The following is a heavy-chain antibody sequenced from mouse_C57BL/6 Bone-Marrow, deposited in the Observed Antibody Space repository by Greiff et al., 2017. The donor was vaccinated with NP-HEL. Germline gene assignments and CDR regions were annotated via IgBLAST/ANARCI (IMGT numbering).Heavy chain of an antibody. CDR3: AHSYYYGISYGFAY. V-gene: IGHV1-42*01. Sequence: VQLQQSGPELVKPGASVKISCKASGYSFTGYYMNWVKQSPEKSLEWIGEINPSTGGTTYNQKFKAKATLNVDKSSSTAYMQLKSLTSEDSAVYYCAHSYYYGISYGFAYWGQGTLVTVSA. CDR1: GYSFTGYY. D-gene: IGHD1-1*01. J-gene: IGHJ3*01. CDR2: INPSTGGT.